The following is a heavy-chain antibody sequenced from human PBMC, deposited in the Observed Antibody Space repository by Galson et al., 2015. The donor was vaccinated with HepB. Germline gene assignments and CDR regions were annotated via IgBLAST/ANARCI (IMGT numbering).Heavy chain of an antibody. V-gene: IGHV3-9*01. Sequence: SLRLSCAASGFTFDDYAMHWVRQAPGKGPEWVSGISWNSGSIGYADSVKGRFTISRDNAKNSLYLQMNSLRAEDTALDYCAKGAGATMVRGVIFGGFDYWGQGTLVTVSS. J-gene: IGHJ4*02. D-gene: IGHD3-10*01. CDR2: ISWNSGSI. CDR1: GFTFDDYA. CDR3: AKGAGATMVRGVIFGGFDY.